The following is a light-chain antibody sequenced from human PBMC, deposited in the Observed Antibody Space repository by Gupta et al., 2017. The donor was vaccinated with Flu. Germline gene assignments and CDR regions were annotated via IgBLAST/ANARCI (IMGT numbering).Light chain of an antibody. V-gene: IGLV6-57*01. J-gene: IGLJ3*02. Sequence: NFILTQPHSVSESPGKTVTISCTRSSGSIASNYVQWCQQRPGSSPITVIYDDDQRPSGVPDRFSGFIDSSSNSASLTISGLRTEDEADYFCLSYDTSNVWVFGGGTKVTVL. CDR1: SGSIASNY. CDR2: DDD. CDR3: LSYDTSNVWV.